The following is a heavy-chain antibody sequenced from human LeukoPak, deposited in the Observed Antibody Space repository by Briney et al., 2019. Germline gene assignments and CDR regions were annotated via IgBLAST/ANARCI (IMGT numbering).Heavy chain of an antibody. CDR2: ISSSSSYT. D-gene: IGHD3-9*01. CDR3: ARGADAYDILTGNPFDY. V-gene: IGHV3-11*06. CDR1: GFTFSDYY. J-gene: IGHJ4*02. Sequence: GGSLRLSCAASGFTFSDYYMSWIRQAPGKGLGWVSYISSSSSYTNYADSVKGRFTISRDNAKNSLYLQMNSLRAEDTAVYYCARGADAYDILTGNPFDYGGQGTLVTVSS.